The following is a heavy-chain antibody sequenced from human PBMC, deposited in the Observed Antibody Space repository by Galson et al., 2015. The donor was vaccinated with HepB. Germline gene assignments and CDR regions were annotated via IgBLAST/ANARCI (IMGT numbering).Heavy chain of an antibody. V-gene: IGHV3-23*01. CDR2: ISGSGSNT. D-gene: IGHD2-21*01. CDR1: GFTFRRYA. J-gene: IGHJ4*02. Sequence: SLRLSCATSGFTFRRYAMNWVRQAPGKGLEWISSISGSGSNTYYADSGKGRFTISRDNSKNTLYLQMSSLRAEDTAVYYCAKRDSNIVVGSLDYWGQGTLVTVSS. CDR3: AKRDSNIVVGSLDY.